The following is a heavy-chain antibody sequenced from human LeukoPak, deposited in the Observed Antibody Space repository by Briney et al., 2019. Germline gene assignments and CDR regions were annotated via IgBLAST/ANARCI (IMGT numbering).Heavy chain of an antibody. V-gene: IGHV4-31*03. CDR2: IYYSGST. Sequence: SETLSLTCTVSGGSISSGGYYWSWIRQHPGKGLEWIGYIYYSGSTYYNPSLKSRVTISVDTSKNQFSLKLSSVTAADTAVYYCARDTVVVVAATPYYYYGMDVWGQGTTVTVSS. CDR3: ARDTVVVVAATPYYYYGMDV. D-gene: IGHD2-15*01. CDR1: GGSISSGGYY. J-gene: IGHJ6*02.